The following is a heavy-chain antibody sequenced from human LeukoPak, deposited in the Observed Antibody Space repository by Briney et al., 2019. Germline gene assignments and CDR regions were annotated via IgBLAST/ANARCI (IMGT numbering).Heavy chain of an antibody. V-gene: IGHV4-61*02. CDR3: ERGGYYGSFDY. J-gene: IGHJ4*02. Sequence: SETLSLTCTVSGGSISSGSYYWSWIRQPAGKGLEWIGRIYTSGSTNYNPSLKSRVTISVDTSKNQFSLKLSSVTAADTAVYYCERGGYYGSFDYWGQGTLVTVSS. D-gene: IGHD1-26*01. CDR2: IYTSGST. CDR1: GGSISSGSYY.